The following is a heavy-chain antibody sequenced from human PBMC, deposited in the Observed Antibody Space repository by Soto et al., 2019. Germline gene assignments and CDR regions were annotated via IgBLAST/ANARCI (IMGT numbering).Heavy chain of an antibody. D-gene: IGHD2-15*01. CDR3: ARLQVSATPYYFDF. J-gene: IGHJ4*01. Sequence: ASVKVSCKASGYSFSMHAMHWVRQAPRQTLEWMGWIDAGNGNTNYSQKFQGRVTITRDTSASTAYLDLSSLRSEDTAICYCARLQVSATPYYFDFWG. CDR1: GYSFSMHA. V-gene: IGHV1-3*01. CDR2: IDAGNGNT.